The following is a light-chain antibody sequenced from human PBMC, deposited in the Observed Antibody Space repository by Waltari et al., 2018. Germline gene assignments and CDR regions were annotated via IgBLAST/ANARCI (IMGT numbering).Light chain of an antibody. Sequence: DIQLTQSPSFLSASVGDRVTITCRARQGISSSLAWFQQKPGRAPKLLIYAASTLPGGVPSRFSGSGSGTEFTLTIINLQPEDFATYYCQQANSDPLTFGGGTKVEMK. CDR3: QQANSDPLT. J-gene: IGKJ4*01. CDR1: QGISSS. CDR2: AAS. V-gene: IGKV1-9*01.